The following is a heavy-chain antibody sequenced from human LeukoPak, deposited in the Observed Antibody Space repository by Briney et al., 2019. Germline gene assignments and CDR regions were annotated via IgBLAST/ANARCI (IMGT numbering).Heavy chain of an antibody. CDR1: GFTFSNAW. Sequence: GGSLRLSCAASGFTFSNAWMSWVRQAPGKGGEWVGRIESKTDGATTEYAAPVKGRFSISRDDSKNTLYLQMNSLKTEDTALYYCTTEDGGGAFDIWGQGTMVTVSS. CDR2: IESKTDGATT. D-gene: IGHD4-23*01. J-gene: IGHJ3*02. V-gene: IGHV3-15*04. CDR3: TTEDGGGAFDI.